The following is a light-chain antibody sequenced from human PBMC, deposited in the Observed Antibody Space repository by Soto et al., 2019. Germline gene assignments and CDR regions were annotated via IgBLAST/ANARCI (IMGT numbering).Light chain of an antibody. CDR2: DST. V-gene: IGKV3D-15*03. Sequence: EVVMTQSPATLSVSPGERVTLSCRASQSVRSNLAWYQQKPGQSPRLLIYDSTLRANGVPDRFGGSRSGTEFTLTINNLEPEDFAVYYRQQRNVWPPITFGQGTRLEIK. J-gene: IGKJ5*01. CDR3: QQRNVWPPIT. CDR1: QSVRSN.